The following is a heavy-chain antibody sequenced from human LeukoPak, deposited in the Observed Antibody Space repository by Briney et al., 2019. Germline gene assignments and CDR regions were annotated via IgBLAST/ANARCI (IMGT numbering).Heavy chain of an antibody. CDR1: GFTFSSYG. Sequence: GGSLRLSCAASGFTFSSYGMHWVRQAPGKGLEWVAVISYDGGNKYYADSVKGRFTISRDNSKNTLYLQMNSLRAEDTAVYYCAKDVDYGEIRGDYWGQGTLVTVSS. J-gene: IGHJ4*02. V-gene: IGHV3-30*18. CDR2: ISYDGGNK. D-gene: IGHD4-17*01. CDR3: AKDVDYGEIRGDY.